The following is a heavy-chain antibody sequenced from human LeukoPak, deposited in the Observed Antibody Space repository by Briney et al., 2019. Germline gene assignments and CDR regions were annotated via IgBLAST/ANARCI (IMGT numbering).Heavy chain of an antibody. V-gene: IGHV4-30-4*01. CDR2: IYYSGST. D-gene: IGHD5-12*01. CDR3: ARERGYSGYDYGDY. Sequence: SETLSLTCTVSGGSISSGDYYWSWICQPPGKGLEWIGYIYYSGSTYYNPSLKSRVTISVDTSKNQFSLKLSSVTAADTAVYYCARERGYSGYDYGDYWGQGTLVTVSS. CDR1: GGSISSGDYY. J-gene: IGHJ4*02.